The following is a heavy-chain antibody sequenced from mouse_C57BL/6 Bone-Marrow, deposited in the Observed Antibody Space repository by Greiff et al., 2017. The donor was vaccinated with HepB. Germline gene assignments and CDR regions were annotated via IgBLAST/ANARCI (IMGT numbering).Heavy chain of an antibody. CDR2: IHPNSGST. CDR3: ARMGYGSRGYAMDY. D-gene: IGHD1-1*01. CDR1: GYTFTSYW. J-gene: IGHJ4*01. V-gene: IGHV1-64*01. Sequence: QVQLQQPGAELVKPGASVKLSCKASGYTFTSYWMHWVKQRPGQGLEWIGMIHPNSGSTNYNEKFKSKATLTVDKSSSTAYMQLSSLTSEDSAVYYCARMGYGSRGYAMDYWGQGTSVTVSS.